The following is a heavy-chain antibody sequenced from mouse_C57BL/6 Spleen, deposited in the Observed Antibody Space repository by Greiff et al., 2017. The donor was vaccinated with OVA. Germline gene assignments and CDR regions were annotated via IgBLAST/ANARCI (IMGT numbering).Heavy chain of an antibody. CDR3: ARGDGGYAMDY. V-gene: IGHV1-50*01. CDR2: IDPSDSYT. D-gene: IGHD3-3*01. J-gene: IGHJ4*01. CDR1: GYTFTSYW. Sequence: VQLQQPGAELVKPGASVKLSCKASGYTFTSYWMQWVKQRPGQGLEWIGEIDPSDSYTNYNQKFKGKATLTVDTSSSTAYMQLSSLTSEDSAVYYWARGDGGYAMDYWGQGTSVTVSS.